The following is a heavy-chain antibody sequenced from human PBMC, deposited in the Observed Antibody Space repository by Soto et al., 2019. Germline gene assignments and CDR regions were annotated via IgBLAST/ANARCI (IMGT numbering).Heavy chain of an antibody. V-gene: IGHV1-69*01. CDR3: ARDYYDSSGYKHPVSGLYKY. Sequence: QVQLVQSGAEVKKPGSSVKVSCKASGGTFSSYAISWVRQAPGQGLEWMGGIIPIFGTANYAQKFQGRVTITADESTSTAYMELSSLRSEDTAVYYCARDYYDSSGYKHPVSGLYKYWGQGTLVTVSS. D-gene: IGHD3-22*01. CDR2: IIPIFGTA. J-gene: IGHJ4*02. CDR1: GGTFSSYA.